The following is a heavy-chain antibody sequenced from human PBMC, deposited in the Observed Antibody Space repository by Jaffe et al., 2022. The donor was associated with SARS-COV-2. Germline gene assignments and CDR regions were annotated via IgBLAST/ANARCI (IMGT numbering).Heavy chain of an antibody. CDR3: VGWGGDMDY. D-gene: IGHD3-16*01. Sequence: EVQLVESGGGLVKPGGSLRLSCAASGFTFSSYSMNWVRQAPGKGLEWVSSISSSSSYTYYADSVKGRFTISRDNANNSLYLQMNNLRAEDTAVYSCVGWGGDMDYWGQGTLVTVSS. V-gene: IGHV3-21*02. J-gene: IGHJ4*02. CDR2: ISSSSSYT. CDR1: GFTFSSYS.